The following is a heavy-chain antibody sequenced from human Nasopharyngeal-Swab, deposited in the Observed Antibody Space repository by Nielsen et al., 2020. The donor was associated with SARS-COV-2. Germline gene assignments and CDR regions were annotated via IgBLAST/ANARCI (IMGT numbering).Heavy chain of an antibody. CDR1: GFTFTSSA. CDR3: AMGRGYSYGDY. CDR2: IVVGSGNT. D-gene: IGHD5-18*01. Sequence: SVKVSCKASGFTFTSSAVQWVRQARGQRLEWIGWIVVGSGNTNYAQKFQGRVTITADESTSTAYMELSSLRSEDTAVYYCAMGRGYSYGDYWGQGTLVTVSS. V-gene: IGHV1-58*01. J-gene: IGHJ4*02.